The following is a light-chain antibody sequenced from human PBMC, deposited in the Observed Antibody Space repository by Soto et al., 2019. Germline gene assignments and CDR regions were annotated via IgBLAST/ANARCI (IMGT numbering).Light chain of an antibody. CDR1: QSVSSY. Sequence: EIVLTQSPATLSLSPGERATLSCRASQSVSSYLAWYQQKSGQAPRLLIYDASNRATGIPARFSGSGSGTDFTLTISSLEPEDFAVYYCQHRSNWPAITFGQGTRLEIK. CDR3: QHRSNWPAIT. J-gene: IGKJ5*01. CDR2: DAS. V-gene: IGKV3-11*01.